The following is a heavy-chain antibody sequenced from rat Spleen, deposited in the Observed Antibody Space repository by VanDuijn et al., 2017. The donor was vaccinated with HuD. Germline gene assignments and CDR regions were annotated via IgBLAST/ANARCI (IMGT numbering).Heavy chain of an antibody. CDR2: VSSGGNT. CDR1: GFSLTDYS. Sequence: VQLKESGPGLVQPSQTLSLTCTVSGFSLTDYSVHWFRQPPGKGLEWIAAVSSGGNTYYNSGLQSRLSISRDTSKSQVFLKMNSLQTEDTAIHFCSRDEYRDNWGFAYWGQGTLVTVSS. CDR3: SRDEYRDNWGFAY. V-gene: IGHV2-19*01. J-gene: IGHJ3*01. D-gene: IGHD1-5*01.